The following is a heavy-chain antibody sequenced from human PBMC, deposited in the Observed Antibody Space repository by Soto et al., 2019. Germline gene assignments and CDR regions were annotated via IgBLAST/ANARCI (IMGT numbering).Heavy chain of an antibody. J-gene: IGHJ4*02. Sequence: QVQLVESGGGVVQPGRSLRLSCAASGFTFSSYGMHWVRQAPGKGLEWVAVISYDGSNKYYADSVKGRFTISRDNSKNTLYLQMNSLRAEDTAVYYCAKTVGYSSSWLSLDYWGQGTLVTVSS. V-gene: IGHV3-30*18. CDR1: GFTFSSYG. CDR3: AKTVGYSSSWLSLDY. D-gene: IGHD6-13*01. CDR2: ISYDGSNK.